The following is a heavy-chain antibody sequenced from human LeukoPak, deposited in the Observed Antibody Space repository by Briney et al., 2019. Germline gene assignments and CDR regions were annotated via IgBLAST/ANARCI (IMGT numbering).Heavy chain of an antibody. D-gene: IGHD3-3*01. V-gene: IGHV1-2*02. J-gene: IGHJ6*03. Sequence: GASVKVSCKASGYTFTGYYMHWVRQAPGQGLEWMGWINPNSGGTNYAQKFQGRVTMTRDTSISTAYMELSRLRSDDTAVYYCASSIGDFWSGLVYYYYYMDVWGKGTTVTVSS. CDR1: GYTFTGYY. CDR3: ASSIGDFWSGLVYYYYYMDV. CDR2: INPNSGGT.